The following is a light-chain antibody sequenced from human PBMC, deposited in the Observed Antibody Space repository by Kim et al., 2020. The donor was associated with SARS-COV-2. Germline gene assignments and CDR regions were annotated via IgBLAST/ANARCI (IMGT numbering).Light chain of an antibody. Sequence: SPGESATLSCRARQSVSNNLAWYQHKPGQPPRLLIYGASTRATGVPARFSGSGSGTDFTLTVSSLQSEDFAVYYCHQYNDWPPGDTFGQGTKLEI. V-gene: IGKV3-15*01. CDR2: GAS. CDR3: HQYNDWPPGDT. J-gene: IGKJ2*01. CDR1: QSVSNN.